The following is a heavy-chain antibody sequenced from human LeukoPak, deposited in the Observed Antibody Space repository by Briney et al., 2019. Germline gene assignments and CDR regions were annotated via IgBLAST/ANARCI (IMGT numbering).Heavy chain of an antibody. CDR3: ARDDSGWSKNY. CDR2: ISGSGGDT. Sequence: GGSLRLSCAASGFTFSTDAMAWVRQAPGKGLQWVSAISGSGGDTYYEDSVKGRFTISRDNSKSMMYLQMNSLRAEDTAVYYCARDDSGWSKNYWGQGTLVTVSS. D-gene: IGHD6-19*01. J-gene: IGHJ4*02. V-gene: IGHV3-23*01. CDR1: GFTFSTDA.